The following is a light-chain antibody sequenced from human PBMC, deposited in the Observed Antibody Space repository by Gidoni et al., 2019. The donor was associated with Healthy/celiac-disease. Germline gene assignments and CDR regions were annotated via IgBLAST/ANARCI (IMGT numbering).Light chain of an antibody. J-gene: IGKJ4*01. CDR1: QSVLYSSNNKNY. CDR2: WAS. CDR3: QQYYSNPLT. Sequence: DIVLTQPPDSLAVSLGARATINCKSSQSVLYSSNNKNYVAWYQQKPGQSPKVLIYWASTRESGVPDRFSGSGSGTDFTLTISSLQAEDVAVYYCQQYYSNPLTFGGGTKVEIK. V-gene: IGKV4-1*01.